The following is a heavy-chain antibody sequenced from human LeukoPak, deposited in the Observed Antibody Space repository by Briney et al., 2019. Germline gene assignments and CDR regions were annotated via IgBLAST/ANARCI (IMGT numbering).Heavy chain of an antibody. CDR2: IKQDGSET. CDR1: GFTFSTYW. CDR3: ARVKGSGWYSIRQVRDHLLPWDY. Sequence: GGSLRLSCAASGFTFSTYWMSWVRQAPGKGLEWVANIKQDGSETYYVDSVKGRFTISRDNAKNSPYLQMNSLRAEDTAVYYCARVKGSGWYSIRQVRDHLLPWDYWGQGTLVTVSS. J-gene: IGHJ4*02. V-gene: IGHV3-7*01. D-gene: IGHD6-19*01.